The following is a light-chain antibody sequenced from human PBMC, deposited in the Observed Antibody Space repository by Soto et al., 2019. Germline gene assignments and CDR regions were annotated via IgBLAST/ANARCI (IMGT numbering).Light chain of an antibody. CDR3: QQYNSAPNT. CDR1: QDISNY. J-gene: IGKJ2*01. CDR2: DAS. Sequence: DIQMTQSPSSLSASVGDRVTITCRASQDISNYLAWYQQKPGKVPKLLIFDASTLQTGVQSRFSGSGAGTVFTLTLSGLQPEDVAAYYCQQYNSAPNTFGRGTRLEIK. V-gene: IGKV1-27*01.